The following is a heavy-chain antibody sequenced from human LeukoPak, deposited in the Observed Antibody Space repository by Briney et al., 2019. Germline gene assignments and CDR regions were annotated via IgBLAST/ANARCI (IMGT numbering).Heavy chain of an antibody. CDR1: GGSISSYY. V-gene: IGHV4-59*01. CDR3: ARGRFLDAFDI. J-gene: IGHJ3*02. CDR2: IYYSGST. Sequence: SSETLSLTCTVSGGSISSYYRSWIRQPPGKGLEWIGYIYYSGSTKYKPSLKSRVTISVDTSKNQFSLKLSSVTAADTAVYYCARGRFLDAFDIWGQGTMVTVSS. D-gene: IGHD3-3*01.